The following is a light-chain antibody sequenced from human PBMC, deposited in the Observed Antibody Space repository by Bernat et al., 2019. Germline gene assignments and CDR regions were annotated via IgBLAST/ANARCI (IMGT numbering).Light chain of an antibody. V-gene: IGLV1-44*01. J-gene: IGLJ3*02. Sequence: QSVLTQPPSASGTPGQRVTISCSGSSSNIGSNTVNWYQQLPGTAPKLLIYGNSNRPSGVPDRFSGSKSGTSASLAISGLLAEDEADYYCSSYTSSSTLVFGGGTRLTVL. CDR2: GNS. CDR3: SSYTSSSTLV. CDR1: SSNIGSNT.